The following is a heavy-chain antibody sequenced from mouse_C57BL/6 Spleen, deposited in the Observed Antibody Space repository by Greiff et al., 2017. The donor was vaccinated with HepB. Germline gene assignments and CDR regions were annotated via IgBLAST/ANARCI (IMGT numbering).Heavy chain of an antibody. V-gene: IGHV5-9-1*02. CDR3: TREDYGSSYDY. CDR1: GFTFSSYA. Sequence: EVQLVESGEGLVKPGGSLKLSCAASGFTFSSYAMSWVRQTPEKRLEWVAYISSGGDYIYYADTVKGRFTISRDNARNTLYLQMSSLKSEDTAIYYCTREDYGSSYDYWGQGTTLTVSS. CDR2: ISSGGDYI. D-gene: IGHD1-1*01. J-gene: IGHJ2*01.